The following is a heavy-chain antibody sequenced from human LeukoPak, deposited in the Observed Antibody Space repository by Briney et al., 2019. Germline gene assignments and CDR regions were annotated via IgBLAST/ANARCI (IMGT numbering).Heavy chain of an antibody. CDR3: TRVGVEATEFDY. CDR1: GDSINSSNW. Sequence: SGTLSLTCAVSGDSINSSNWRSWVRQPPGKGLEWIGEIYHSGSTNYNPSLKSRVTLSIDKSQNQFSLKLNSVTAADTAVYYCTRVGVEATEFDYWGQGTLVTVSS. D-gene: IGHD1-26*01. CDR2: IYHSGST. V-gene: IGHV4-4*02. J-gene: IGHJ4*02.